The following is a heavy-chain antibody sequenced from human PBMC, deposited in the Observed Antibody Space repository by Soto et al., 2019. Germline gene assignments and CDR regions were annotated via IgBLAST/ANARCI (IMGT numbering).Heavy chain of an antibody. D-gene: IGHD6-6*01. Sequence: SETLSLTCTVSGGSISSYYWSWIRQPPGKGLEWIGNIYYSGSTNYNPSLKSRVTISVDTSKNQFSLKLSSVTAADTAVYYCAGELIAARRFDYWGQGTLVTVSS. CDR1: GGSISSYY. CDR2: IYYSGST. V-gene: IGHV4-59*01. CDR3: AGELIAARRFDY. J-gene: IGHJ4*02.